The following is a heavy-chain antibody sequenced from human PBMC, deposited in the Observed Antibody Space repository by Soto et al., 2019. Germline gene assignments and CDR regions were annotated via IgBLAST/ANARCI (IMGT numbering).Heavy chain of an antibody. V-gene: IGHV1-18*01. CDR1: GYTFYSHS. CDR3: ARCIQGDYYYGMDV. Sequence: QAQLMQSGAEVRKAGASVKVSCKASGYTFYSHSISWVRQAPGQGLEWMGRINADYGNTQYAQKFRGRVTMTTDTSTTTVYMELTNLRSDDTAVYYCARCIQGDYYYGMDVWGQGTTVSVSS. D-gene: IGHD5-18*01. CDR2: INADYGNT. J-gene: IGHJ6*02.